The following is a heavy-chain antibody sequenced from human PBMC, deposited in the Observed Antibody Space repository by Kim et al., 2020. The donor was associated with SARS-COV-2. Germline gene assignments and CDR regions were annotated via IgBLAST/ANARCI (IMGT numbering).Heavy chain of an antibody. V-gene: IGHV4-34*01. D-gene: IGHD3-9*01. CDR3: ARGPALYYDILTGYYRGTYYYYMDV. Sequence: SETLSLTCAVYGGSFSGYYWSWIRQPPGKGLEWIGEINHSGSTNYNPSLKSRVTISVDTSKNQFSLKLSSVTAADTAVYYCARGPALYYDILTGYYRGTYYYYMDVWGKGTTVTVSS. CDR2: INHSGST. CDR1: GGSFSGYY. J-gene: IGHJ6*03.